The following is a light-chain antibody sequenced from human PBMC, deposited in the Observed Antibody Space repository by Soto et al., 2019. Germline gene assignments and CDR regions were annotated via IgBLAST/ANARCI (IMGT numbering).Light chain of an antibody. CDR2: RAS. V-gene: IGKV1-5*03. J-gene: IGKJ1*01. CDR1: QSINMW. Sequence: DIQITQSPSTLSASVGDRVTISCRASQSINMWLAWYQQKPGKAPKLLVYRASSLESGVPSRFSGSGSGTEFSLTISSLQPEDFATYYCLQYKTDLRTFGQGTKVDIK. CDR3: LQYKTDLRT.